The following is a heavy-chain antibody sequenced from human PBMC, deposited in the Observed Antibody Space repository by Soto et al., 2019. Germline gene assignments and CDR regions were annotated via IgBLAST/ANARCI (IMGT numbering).Heavy chain of an antibody. CDR3: ARDLLEWGGYYDYYYGMYV. Sequence: SETLSLTCTVSGGSISSYYWSWIRQPAGKGLEWIGRIYTSGSTNYNPSLKSRVTISVDTSKNQFSLKLSSVTAADTAVYYCARDLLEWGGYYDYYYGMYVWGQGATVTVSS. CDR2: IYTSGST. CDR1: GGSISSYY. D-gene: IGHD3-3*01. V-gene: IGHV4-4*07. J-gene: IGHJ6*02.